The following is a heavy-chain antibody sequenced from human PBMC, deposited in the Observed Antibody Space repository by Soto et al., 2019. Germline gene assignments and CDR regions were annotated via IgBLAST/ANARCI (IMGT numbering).Heavy chain of an antibody. CDR1: GFTFNNYV. CDR2: ISYDGSNK. D-gene: IGHD1-26*01. CDR3: AGGKYYFDY. J-gene: IGHJ4*02. Sequence: QVHLVESGGGVVQPGRSLRLSCAASGFTFNNYVMHWARQAPGKGLEWVAFISYDGSNKYYPDSVKGRFTISRDNSKNTLYLQMNSLRAEDTAMYYCAGGKYYFDYCGQGTLVTVSS. V-gene: IGHV3-33*01.